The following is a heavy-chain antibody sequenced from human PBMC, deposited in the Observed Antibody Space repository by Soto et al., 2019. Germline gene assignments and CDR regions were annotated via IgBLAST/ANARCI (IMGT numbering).Heavy chain of an antibody. Sequence: ASVKVSCKASGYTFTSYPMNWLRQAPGQRPEGMGWINAGNGGTKYSQKFQGRVSITRDTSASTASMQLSRLRSEDTAVYYCATDRGGYCSGGSCSEAWFDPWGQGTVVTVPS. V-gene: IGHV1-3*01. CDR1: GYTFTSYP. J-gene: IGHJ5*02. CDR3: ATDRGGYCSGGSCSEAWFDP. CDR2: INAGNGGT. D-gene: IGHD2-15*01.